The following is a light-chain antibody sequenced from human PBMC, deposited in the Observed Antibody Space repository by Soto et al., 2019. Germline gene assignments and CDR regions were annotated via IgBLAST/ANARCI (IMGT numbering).Light chain of an antibody. J-gene: IGLJ3*02. CDR2: YDS. V-gene: IGLV3-21*04. Sequence: SYELTQSPSVSAAPGKTATFTCGGDDLANKYVHWYQQRPGQAPVVVLYYDSDRPSGIPERFSGSSSGNTATLTISRVEVGDEADYYCQVWDSNSESWVFGGGTKLTVL. CDR1: DLANKY. CDR3: QVWDSNSESWV.